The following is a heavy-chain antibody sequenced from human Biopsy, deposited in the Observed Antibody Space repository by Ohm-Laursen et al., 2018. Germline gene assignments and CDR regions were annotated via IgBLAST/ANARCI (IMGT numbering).Heavy chain of an antibody. J-gene: IGHJ5*02. Sequence: GSSVYVSCKASGGTFSSYAISWVRQAPGQGPEWMGGIIPIFETIDYAPKFQDRVTITADESTRTAYMELSSLKSEDTAVYYCARRYCSSTSCSPPFYSWFDPWGQGTLVTVSS. D-gene: IGHD2-2*01. V-gene: IGHV1-69*01. CDR2: IIPIFETI. CDR1: GGTFSSYA. CDR3: ARRYCSSTSCSPPFYSWFDP.